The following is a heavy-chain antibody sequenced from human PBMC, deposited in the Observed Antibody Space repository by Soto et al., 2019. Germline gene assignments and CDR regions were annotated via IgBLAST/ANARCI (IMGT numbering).Heavy chain of an antibody. J-gene: IGHJ4*02. CDR3: AREFSNSPEAFDS. Sequence: SATLSLTCTVSGASINSGDYYWSWIRQPPGRGLEWIGYIYYTGSTNYNPSLKSRVTISVDTSRNQFSLKLSSVTAADTAVYYCAREFSNSPEAFDSWGQGSLVTVSS. V-gene: IGHV4-61*08. CDR2: IYYTGST. D-gene: IGHD6-6*01. CDR1: GASINSGDYY.